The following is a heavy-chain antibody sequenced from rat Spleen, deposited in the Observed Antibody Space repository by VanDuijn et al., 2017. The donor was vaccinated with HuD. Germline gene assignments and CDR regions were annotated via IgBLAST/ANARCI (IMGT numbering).Heavy chain of an antibody. Sequence: EVQLVESGGGLVQPGRSLKLSCAASGFTFSNYDMAWVRQAPTKGLEWVASISYDGSSTYYRDSVKGRFTISRDHAKSTLYLQMNSLRSEDTATYYCARLSNSGYALFANWGQGVMVTVSS. D-gene: IGHD4-3*01. CDR3: ARLSNSGYALFAN. V-gene: IGHV5-22*01. CDR1: GFTFSNYD. CDR2: ISYDGSST. J-gene: IGHJ2*01.